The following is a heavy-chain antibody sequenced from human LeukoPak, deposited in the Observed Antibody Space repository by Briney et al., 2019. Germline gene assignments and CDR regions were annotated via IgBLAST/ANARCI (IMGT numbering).Heavy chain of an antibody. CDR2: IRSKTYGKTT. J-gene: IGHJ4*02. Sequence: GGSLRLSCTASGFTFGDHAMSWVRQAPGKGLEWVGFIRSKTYGKTTEYAASVKGRFTISRDDSKNIACLQMNSLKTEDTAIYYCTRFVPYLDYWGQGTLVTVSS. D-gene: IGHD3-16*01. CDR3: TRFVPYLDY. V-gene: IGHV3-49*04. CDR1: GFTFGDHA.